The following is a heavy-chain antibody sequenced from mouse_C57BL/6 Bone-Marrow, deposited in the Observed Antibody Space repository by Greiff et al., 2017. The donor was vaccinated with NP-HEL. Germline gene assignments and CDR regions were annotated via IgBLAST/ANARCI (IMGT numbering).Heavy chain of an antibody. D-gene: IGHD2-4*01. Sequence: EVKLVESGGGLVQPGGSLKLSCAASGFTFSDYYMYWVRQTPEKRLEWVAYISNGGGSTYYPDTVKGRFTISRDNAKNTLYLQMSRLKSEDTAMYYCASLYYDYDGGGMDYWGQGTSVTVSS. J-gene: IGHJ4*01. CDR3: ASLYYDYDGGGMDY. CDR1: GFTFSDYY. V-gene: IGHV5-12*01. CDR2: ISNGGGST.